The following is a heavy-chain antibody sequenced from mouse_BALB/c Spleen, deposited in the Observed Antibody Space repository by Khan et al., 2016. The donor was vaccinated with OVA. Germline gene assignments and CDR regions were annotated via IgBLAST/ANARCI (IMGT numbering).Heavy chain of an antibody. Sequence: VQLQESGPGLVAPSQSLSITCTISGFSLTNYGVHWVRQPPGKGLEWLVVIWSDGSTTYNSALKSRLTISKEKSKSQVFLKMNSLQTDDTAMYFCARQPYYHYNVMDYWGHGTSVTVSS. J-gene: IGHJ4*01. CDR1: GFSLTNYG. CDR2: IWSDGST. D-gene: IGHD2-10*01. CDR3: ARQPYYHYNVMDY. V-gene: IGHV2-6-1*01.